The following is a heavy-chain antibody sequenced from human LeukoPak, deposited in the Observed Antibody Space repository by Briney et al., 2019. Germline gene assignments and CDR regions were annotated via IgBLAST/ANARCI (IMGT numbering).Heavy chain of an antibody. D-gene: IGHD4-17*01. V-gene: IGHV4-59*01. J-gene: IGHJ3*02. CDR2: IYYSGST. CDR3: ARDHLTTDAFDI. CDR1: GGSISSYY. Sequence: SETLSLTCTVSGGSISSYYWSWIRQPPGKGLEWIGYIYYSGSTNYNPSLKSRVTISVDTSKNQFSLKLSSVTAADTAVYYCARDHLTTDAFDIWGQGTMVTVSS.